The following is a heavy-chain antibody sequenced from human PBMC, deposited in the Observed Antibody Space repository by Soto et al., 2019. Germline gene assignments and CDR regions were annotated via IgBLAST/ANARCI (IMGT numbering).Heavy chain of an antibody. CDR1: GITFSSYA. D-gene: IGHD2-2*01. Sequence: GGSLRLSCAASGITFSSYAMSWVRQAPGKGLEWVSGISGSGGSTYYADSVKGRFTISRDNSKNTLYLQMNSLRAEDTAVYYCAKEGQPCSSTSCFVLVTYFDFWGRGTLVTVSS. J-gene: IGHJ4*02. CDR3: AKEGQPCSSTSCFVLVTYFDF. CDR2: ISGSGGST. V-gene: IGHV3-23*01.